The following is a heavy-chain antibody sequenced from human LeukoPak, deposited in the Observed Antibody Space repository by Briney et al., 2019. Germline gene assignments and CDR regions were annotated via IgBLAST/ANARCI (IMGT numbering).Heavy chain of an antibody. CDR3: AREKGYYGSGSYSGNWFDP. CDR2: TYYSGST. V-gene: IGHV4-59*01. D-gene: IGHD3-10*01. CDR1: GGSISRYY. J-gene: IGHJ5*02. Sequence: SETLSLTCTVSGGSISRYYWTWIRAPPGKGLEWVGCTYYSGSTKYNPSLKSRVTISVDTSKNQFSLKLSSVTAADKAVYYCAREKGYYGSGSYSGNWFDPWGQGTLVTVSS.